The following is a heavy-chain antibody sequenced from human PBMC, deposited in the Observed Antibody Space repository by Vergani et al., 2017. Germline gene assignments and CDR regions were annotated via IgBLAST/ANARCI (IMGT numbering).Heavy chain of an antibody. D-gene: IGHD5-24*01. J-gene: IGHJ4*02. CDR2: IKNTGDST. CDR1: GFTSSYYG. CDR3: GRGSDNYN. V-gene: IGHV3-23*04. Sequence: VHLVESGGGVVQPGRSLRLSCVVSGFTSSYYGMHWVRQGHGQGLEWVSSIKNTGDSTHYADSVKGRFTLSRDNSKNTLYLQMNSLRVEDTAVYYCGRGSDNYNWGQGTLVTVSS.